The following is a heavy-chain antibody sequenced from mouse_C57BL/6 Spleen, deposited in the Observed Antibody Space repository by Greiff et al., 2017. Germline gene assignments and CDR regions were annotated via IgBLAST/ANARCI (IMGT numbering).Heavy chain of an antibody. Sequence: EVQLQESGPGLVKPSQSLSLTCSVTGYSITSGYYWNWIRQFPGNKLEWMGYISYDGSNNYNPSLKNRISITRDTSKNQFFLKLNSVTTEDSATYYFARGGSSPWFAYWGQGTLVTVSA. J-gene: IGHJ3*01. CDR2: ISYDGSN. CDR3: ARGGSSPWFAY. CDR1: GYSITSGYY. V-gene: IGHV3-6*01. D-gene: IGHD1-1*01.